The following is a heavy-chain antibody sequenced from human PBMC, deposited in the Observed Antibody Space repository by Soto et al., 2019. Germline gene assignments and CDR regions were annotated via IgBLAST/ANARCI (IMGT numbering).Heavy chain of an antibody. V-gene: IGHV1-69*01. CDR1: GGTITDYL. CDR2: IIPVSGTT. Sequence: VQLVQSGAEVKKPGSSLKVSCSISGGTITDYLISWLRQAPGQGLEWMGGIIPVSGTTYFAQKFQDRVTITADDSTKTAYMELSSLRSVDTAVYYCARGGLTTVTLDYWGQGTLVTVSS. J-gene: IGHJ4*02. CDR3: ARGGLTTVTLDY. D-gene: IGHD4-17*01.